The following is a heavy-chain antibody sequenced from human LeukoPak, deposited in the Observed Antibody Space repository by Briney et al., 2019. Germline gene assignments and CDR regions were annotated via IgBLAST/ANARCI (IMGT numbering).Heavy chain of an antibody. J-gene: IGHJ6*03. Sequence: SETLSLTCTVSGGSISSYYWSWIRQPAGKGLEWIGRIYTSGSTNYNPSLKSRVTMSVDTSKNQFSLKLSSVTAADTAVYYCARDRYFEDYYYMDVWGKGTTVTISS. CDR1: GGSISSYY. D-gene: IGHD3-9*01. CDR3: ARDRYFEDYYYMDV. V-gene: IGHV4-4*07. CDR2: IYTSGST.